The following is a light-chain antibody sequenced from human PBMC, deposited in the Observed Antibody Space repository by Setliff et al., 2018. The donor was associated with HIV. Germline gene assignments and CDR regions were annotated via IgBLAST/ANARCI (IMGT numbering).Light chain of an antibody. CDR2: DVS. CDR3: CSHAGSYTYV. Sequence: QSALTQPPSVSGSPGQSVTISCTGTSSDVGGYNRVSWYQQPPGTAPKLMIYDVSSRPSGVPDRFSGSTSGNTASLTISGLQAEDEADYYCCSHAGSYTYVFGTGTKVTVL. V-gene: IGLV2-11*01. J-gene: IGLJ1*01. CDR1: SSDVGGYNR.